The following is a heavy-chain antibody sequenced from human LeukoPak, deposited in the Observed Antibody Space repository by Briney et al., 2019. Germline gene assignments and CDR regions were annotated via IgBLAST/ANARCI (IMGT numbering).Heavy chain of an antibody. CDR3: ARDLGLSSGYAYYYYGMDV. CDR1: GGTFSSYA. J-gene: IGHJ6*02. CDR2: IIPIFGTA. Sequence: SVKVSCKASGGTFSSYAISWVRQAPGQGLEWMEGIIPIFGTANYAQKFQGRVTITADESTSTAYMELSSLRSEDTAMYYCARDLGLSSGYAYYYYGMDVWGQGTTVIVSS. D-gene: IGHD3-22*01. V-gene: IGHV1-69*01.